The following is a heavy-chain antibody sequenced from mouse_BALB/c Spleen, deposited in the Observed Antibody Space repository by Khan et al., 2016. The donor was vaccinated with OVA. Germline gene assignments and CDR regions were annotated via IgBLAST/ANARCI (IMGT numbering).Heavy chain of an antibody. Sequence: EVQLQESGPGLVKPSQSLSLTCTVTGYSITSDYAWNWIRQFPGNKLEWMGYISYSGSTKYNPAPKSRISITRDTSKNQFFLQLNSVTTEDTATYYCARDGSRYNYAMDYWGQGTSVTVSS. CDR1: GYSITSDYA. V-gene: IGHV3-2*02. CDR3: ARDGSRYNYAMDY. D-gene: IGHD2-3*01. J-gene: IGHJ4*01. CDR2: ISYSGST.